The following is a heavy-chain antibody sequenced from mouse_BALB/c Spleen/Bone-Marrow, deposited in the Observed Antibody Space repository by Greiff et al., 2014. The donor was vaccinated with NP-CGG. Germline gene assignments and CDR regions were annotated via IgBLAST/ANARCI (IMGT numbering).Heavy chain of an antibody. CDR3: ARELSWYFDV. CDR1: GYTFTDYN. V-gene: IGHV1S29*02. D-gene: IGHD1-1*02. CDR2: IYPYNGGT. J-gene: IGHJ1*01. Sequence: EVKVEESGPELVKPGASVKISCKASGYTFTDYNMHWVKQSHGKSLEWIGYIYPYNGGTGYNQKFKSKATLTVDNSSSTAYMELRSLTSEDSAVYYCARELSWYFDVWGAGTTVTVSS.